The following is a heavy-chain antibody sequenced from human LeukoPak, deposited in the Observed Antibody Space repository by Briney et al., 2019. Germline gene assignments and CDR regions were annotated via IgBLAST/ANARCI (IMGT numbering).Heavy chain of an antibody. J-gene: IGHJ6*03. Sequence: PGGSLRLSCAASGFSFSSYEMNWGRQAPGKGLEWVSYIGSTTNSIYYADSVKGRFTISRDNAKKSLHLQMNSLRAEDTAVYYCARDEYSGLYYYMDVWGKGTTVTVSS. CDR1: GFSFSSYE. CDR3: ARDEYSGLYYYMDV. CDR2: IGSTTNSI. V-gene: IGHV3-48*03. D-gene: IGHD5-12*01.